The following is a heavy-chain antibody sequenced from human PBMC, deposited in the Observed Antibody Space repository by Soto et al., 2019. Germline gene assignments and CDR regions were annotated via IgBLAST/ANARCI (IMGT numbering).Heavy chain of an antibody. J-gene: IGHJ6*03. CDR3: ARHPNSYYDFWSGTKDYYYYYMDV. CDR1: GGSISSYY. CDR2: IYYSGST. V-gene: IGHV4-59*08. Sequence: SETLSLTCTVSGGSISSYYWSWIRQPPGKGLEWIGYIYYSGSTSYNPSLKSRVTISVDTSKNQFSLKLSSVTAADTAVYYCARHPNSYYDFWSGTKDYYYYYMDVWGKGTTVTVSS. D-gene: IGHD3-3*01.